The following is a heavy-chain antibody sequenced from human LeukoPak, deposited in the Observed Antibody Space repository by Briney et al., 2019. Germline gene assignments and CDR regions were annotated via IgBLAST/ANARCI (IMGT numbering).Heavy chain of an antibody. CDR2: ISSSSSYI. V-gene: IGHV3-21*01. CDR3: XXXXXXXXXXXTGY. CDR1: GFTFSSYA. D-gene: IGHD1-14*01. Sequence: PGGSLRLSCAASGFTFSSYAMSWVRQAPGKGLEWVSSISSSSSYIYYADSVKGRFTISRDNAKNSLYLQMNSLRAEDTAVYYXXXXXXXXXXXXTGYXXXGXLXTVSX. J-gene: IGHJ4*02.